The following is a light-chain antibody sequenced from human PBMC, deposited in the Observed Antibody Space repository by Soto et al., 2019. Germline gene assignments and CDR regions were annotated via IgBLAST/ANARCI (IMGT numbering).Light chain of an antibody. V-gene: IGKV3-15*01. Sequence: ERVMTQSPAILSVSPGERATLSCRASQSVSSNLAWYQHKPGQAPRLLIYGASTRATGIPARFSGSGSGTEFTLTISSLQSEDFAVYYCQQYNNWRTFGQGTKVDIK. CDR3: QQYNNWRT. CDR2: GAS. CDR1: QSVSSN. J-gene: IGKJ1*01.